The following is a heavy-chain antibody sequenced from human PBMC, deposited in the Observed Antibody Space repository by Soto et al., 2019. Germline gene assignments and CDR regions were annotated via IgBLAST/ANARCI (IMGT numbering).Heavy chain of an antibody. CDR3: ARDQRSSGWYSPNSNTWFDP. V-gene: IGHV1-69*01. J-gene: IGHJ5*02. Sequence: QVQLVQSGAEVKKPGSSVKVSCKASGGTFSSYAISWVRQAPGQGLEWMGGIIPIFGTANYAQKFQGRVTITADESTSTAYMELSSLRSEDTAVYYCARDQRSSGWYSPNSNTWFDPWGQGTLVTVSS. D-gene: IGHD6-19*01. CDR1: GGTFSSYA. CDR2: IIPIFGTA.